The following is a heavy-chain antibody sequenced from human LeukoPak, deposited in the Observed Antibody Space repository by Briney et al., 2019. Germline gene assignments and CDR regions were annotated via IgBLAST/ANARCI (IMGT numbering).Heavy chain of an antibody. D-gene: IGHD3-22*01. J-gene: IGHJ4*02. V-gene: IGHV3-23*01. CDR2: ITGSGGST. Sequence: GGSLRLSCAASGFTFSNYGLSWVRQAPGKGLEWVSGITGSGGSTYYADSVKGRFTISRDNSKNTLYLQMNSLRAEDTAVYYCARGTMIVGAYYFDYWGQGTLVTVSS. CDR3: ARGTMIVGAYYFDY. CDR1: GFTFSNYG.